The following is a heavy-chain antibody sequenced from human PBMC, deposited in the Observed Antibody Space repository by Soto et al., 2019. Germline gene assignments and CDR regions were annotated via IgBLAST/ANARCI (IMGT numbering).Heavy chain of an antibody. CDR2: IIPILGIA. CDR1: GGTFSSYT. J-gene: IGHJ6*03. Sequence: ASVKVSCKASGGTFSSYTISWVRQAPGQGLEWMGRIIPILGIANYAQKFQGRVTITADKSTSTAYMELSSLRSEDTAVYYCARDQEAIFAPPQIPGYYYMDVWGKGTTVTVSS. CDR3: ARDQEAIFAPPQIPGYYYMDV. V-gene: IGHV1-69*04. D-gene: IGHD3-3*01.